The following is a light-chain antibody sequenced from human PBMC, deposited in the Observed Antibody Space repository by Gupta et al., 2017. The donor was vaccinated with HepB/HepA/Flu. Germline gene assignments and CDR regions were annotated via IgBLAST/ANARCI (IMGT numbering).Light chain of an antibody. V-gene: IGKV1-39*01. CDR1: QGISSS. Sequence: DIQMTHSPSSLSASVGDRVTITCRASQGISSSLSWYQQKPGTAPKLLIYRAFSLQSGVPSRFSGSGSGTDFTLTITSLQPEDSATYFCQQTYGSPYTFGQGSQLEIK. CDR3: QQTYGSPYT. CDR2: RAF. J-gene: IGKJ2*01.